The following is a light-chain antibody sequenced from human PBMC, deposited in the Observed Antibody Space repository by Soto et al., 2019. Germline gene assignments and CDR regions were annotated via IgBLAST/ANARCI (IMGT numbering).Light chain of an antibody. V-gene: IGKV3D-7*01. Sequence: EIVLTQSPATLSLSPGERATLSCRASQSVNSYLAWYQQKPGQSPRLLLYWASTRESGVPDRFSGGGSVTDFTLTISSLQAEDVAVYFCQQYFTTPYTFGQGTKVEIK. CDR2: WAS. CDR3: QQYFTTPYT. CDR1: QSVNSY. J-gene: IGKJ2*01.